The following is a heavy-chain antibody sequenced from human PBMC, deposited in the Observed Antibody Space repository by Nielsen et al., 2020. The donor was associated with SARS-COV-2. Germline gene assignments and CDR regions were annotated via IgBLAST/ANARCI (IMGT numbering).Heavy chain of an antibody. V-gene: IGHV3-33*01. D-gene: IGHD3-16*02. CDR1: GFTLSSYG. CDR2: IWYDGSNK. CDR3: AGHLSWYGMDV. J-gene: IGHJ6*02. Sequence: GESLKISCAASGFTLSSYGMHWVRQAPGKGLGWVAVIWYDGSNKYYADSVKGRFTISRDNSKNTLYLQMNSLRAEDTAVYYCAGHLSWYGMDVWGQGTTVTVSS.